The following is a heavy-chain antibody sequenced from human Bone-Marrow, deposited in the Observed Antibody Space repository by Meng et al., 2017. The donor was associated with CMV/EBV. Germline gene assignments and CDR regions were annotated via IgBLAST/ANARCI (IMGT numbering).Heavy chain of an antibody. CDR1: GTFSSYA. CDR3: ARGDGSGSYFRYYFDY. V-gene: IGHV1-69*05. CDR2: IIPIFGTA. D-gene: IGHD1-26*01. Sequence: GTFSSYAIRWVRQAPGQGLEWMGGIIPIFGTANYAQKFQGRVTITTDESTSTAYMELSSLRSEDTAVYYCARGDGSGSYFRYYFDYWGQGTLVTVSS. J-gene: IGHJ4*02.